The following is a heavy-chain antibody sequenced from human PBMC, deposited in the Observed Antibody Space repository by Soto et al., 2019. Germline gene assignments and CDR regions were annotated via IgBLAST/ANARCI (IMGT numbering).Heavy chain of an antibody. D-gene: IGHD6-13*01. V-gene: IGHV3-9*01. CDR3: AKDISWNYEGMDV. Sequence: EVQLVESGGGLVQPGRSLRLSCAASGFTFGDYAMHWVRQAPGKGLEWVSGINWNSGTMGYADSVKGRFTISRDNAKNSLDLQMNSLRAEDTALYYCAKDISWNYEGMDVWGQGTTVTVSS. J-gene: IGHJ6*02. CDR2: INWNSGTM. CDR1: GFTFGDYA.